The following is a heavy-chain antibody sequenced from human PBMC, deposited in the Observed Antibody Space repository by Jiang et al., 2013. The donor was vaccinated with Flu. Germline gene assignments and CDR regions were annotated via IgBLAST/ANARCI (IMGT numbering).Heavy chain of an antibody. CDR2: INAANGDT. V-gene: IGHV1-3*01. J-gene: IGHJ4*02. Sequence: SGAEVKKPGASVTVSCKASGYTFTDYLIHWVRQAPGQGLEWLGWINAANGDTGYSQKFQGRVTITIDTSASTAYMELSSLGSEDTAMFYCARKGYFGNFLYHFDYWGQGTLVTVSS. D-gene: IGHD3-10*01. CDR1: GYTFTDYL. CDR3: ARKGYFGNFLYHFDY.